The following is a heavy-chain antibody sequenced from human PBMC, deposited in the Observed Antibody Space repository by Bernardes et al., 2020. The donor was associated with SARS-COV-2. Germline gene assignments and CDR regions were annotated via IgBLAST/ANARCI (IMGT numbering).Heavy chain of an antibody. D-gene: IGHD6-13*01. V-gene: IGHV4-4*02. CDR1: GGSISSDSW. CDR2: IFPDGTT. J-gene: IGHJ6*02. CDR3: ARGFLPHRGAGGTDYYGMDV. Sequence: SETLSLTCGVSGGSISSDSWWNWVRQSPGKGLEYIGEIFPDGTTSYTSSLKSRVTIAIDKSKNQFSLRLSSVTAADAAVYFCARGFLPHRGAGGTDYYGMDVWGQGTTFTVSS.